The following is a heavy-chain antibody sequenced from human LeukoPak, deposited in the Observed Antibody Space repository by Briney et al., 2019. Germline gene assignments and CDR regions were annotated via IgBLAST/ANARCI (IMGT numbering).Heavy chain of an antibody. D-gene: IGHD6-13*01. CDR1: GFTFSSFA. V-gene: IGHV3-21*01. Sequence: GGSLRLSCAASGFTFSSFALSWVRQAPGKGLEWVSSISSRSTYIYHADSVKGRFTISRDNSKNTLHLQMNSLRAEDTAVYYCARNIAAAVYWGQGTLVTVSS. CDR3: ARNIAAAVY. J-gene: IGHJ4*02. CDR2: ISSRSTYI.